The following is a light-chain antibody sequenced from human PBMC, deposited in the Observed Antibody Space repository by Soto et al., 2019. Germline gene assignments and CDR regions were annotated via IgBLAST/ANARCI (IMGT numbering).Light chain of an antibody. Sequence: DIQMTQSPSTLSASAGDRVTITCRASQTIKNYLNWYQQKPGKAPKCLIYGASSLQSGVSSRFSGRGSGTDYTLTISSLQPEDFATYYCQQSYDSPPTFGGGTKVDIK. CDR3: QQSYDSPPT. CDR2: GAS. V-gene: IGKV1-39*01. CDR1: QTIKNY. J-gene: IGKJ4*01.